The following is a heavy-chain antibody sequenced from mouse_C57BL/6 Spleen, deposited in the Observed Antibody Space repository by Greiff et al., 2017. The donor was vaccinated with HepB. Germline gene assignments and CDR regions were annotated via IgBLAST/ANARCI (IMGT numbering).Heavy chain of an antibody. Sequence: VQLQQSGAELVKPGASVKLSCKASGYTFTSYWMHWVKQRPGQGLEWIGEINPSNGRTNYNEKFKSKATLTVDKSSSTAYMQLSSPTSEDSAVYDGARVSTRDYWGRVTTLTVSS. CDR2: INPSNGRT. CDR1: GYTFTSYW. D-gene: IGHD3-1*01. J-gene: IGHJ2*01. CDR3: ARVSTRDY. V-gene: IGHV1S81*02.